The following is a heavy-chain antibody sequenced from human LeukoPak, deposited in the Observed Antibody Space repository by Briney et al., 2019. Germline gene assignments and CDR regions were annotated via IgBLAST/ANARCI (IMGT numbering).Heavy chain of an antibody. CDR1: GFTFDDYA. V-gene: IGHV3-9*03. Sequence: GRSLRLSCAASGFTFDDYAMHWVRQAPGKGLEWVSGISWNSGSIGYADSVKGRFTISRDNAKNSLYLQMISLRAEDMALYYCAKAGCSSTSCYGNWFDPWGQGTLVAVSS. CDR2: ISWNSGSI. CDR3: AKAGCSSTSCYGNWFDP. J-gene: IGHJ5*02. D-gene: IGHD2-2*01.